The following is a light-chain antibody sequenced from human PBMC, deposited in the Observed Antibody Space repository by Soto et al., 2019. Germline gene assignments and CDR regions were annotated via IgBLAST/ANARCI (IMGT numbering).Light chain of an antibody. J-gene: IGLJ1*01. Sequence: QSALTQPASVSGSPGQSITISCTGTSNDVGSYSLVSWYQHHPGKAPKLIIYEVTKRPSGVSNRFSASNSGNTASLTISGLHPEDEADYYCCSYAGFTTYVFGTGTKVTVL. CDR1: SNDVGSYSL. CDR2: EVT. V-gene: IGLV2-23*02. CDR3: CSYAGFTTYV.